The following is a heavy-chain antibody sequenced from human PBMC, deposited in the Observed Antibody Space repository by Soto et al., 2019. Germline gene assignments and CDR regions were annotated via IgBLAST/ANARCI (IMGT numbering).Heavy chain of an antibody. J-gene: IGHJ4*02. V-gene: IGHV3-30*18. D-gene: IGHD4-17*01. Sequence: PGGSLRLSCAASGFTFSSYAMSWVRQAPGKGLEWVAAITYDGSNKYYADSVKGRFTISRDNSKNTLYLQMNSLRAEDTAVYYCAKDQDGQEYYFDYWGQGTLVTVSS. CDR1: GFTFSSYA. CDR3: AKDQDGQEYYFDY. CDR2: ITYDGSNK.